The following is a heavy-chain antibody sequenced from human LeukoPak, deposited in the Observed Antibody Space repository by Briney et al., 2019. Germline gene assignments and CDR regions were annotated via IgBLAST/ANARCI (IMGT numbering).Heavy chain of an antibody. V-gene: IGHV3-30*02. CDR1: GFTFSTYG. Sequence: GGSLRLSCAASGFTFSTYGMQWVRQAPGKGLEWLSFIWFDGSSKYYADSVKGRFIISRDNSKSTLYLEMNSLRPEDTGVYYFAKDLPPTIMIAWGQGTLVTVSS. CDR2: IWFDGSSK. CDR3: AKDLPPTIMIA. J-gene: IGHJ5*02. D-gene: IGHD2-2*02.